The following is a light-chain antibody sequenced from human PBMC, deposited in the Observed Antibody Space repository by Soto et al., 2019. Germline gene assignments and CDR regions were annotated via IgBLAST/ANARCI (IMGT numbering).Light chain of an antibody. V-gene: IGKV3-20*01. CDR3: QQYGSSPPIT. CDR1: QSVSSSY. CDR2: GAS. J-gene: IGKJ5*01. Sequence: EIVLTQSPGTLSLSPGERATLSCRASQSVSSSYLAWYQQKPGQAPRLLIYGASSRATGIPDRFSGSGSGTXXXXXXXXLXPXXFAVYYXQQYGSSPPITFGQGTRLEIK.